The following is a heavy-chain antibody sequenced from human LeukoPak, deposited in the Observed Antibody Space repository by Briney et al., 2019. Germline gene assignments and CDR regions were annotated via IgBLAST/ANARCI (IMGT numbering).Heavy chain of an antibody. V-gene: IGHV4-34*01. CDR3: ARGTDFWSGYFWFDP. CDR1: GGSFSGYY. Sequence: SETLSLTCAVYGGSFSGYYWSWIRQPPGKGLEWIGEINHSGSTNYNPSLKSRVTISVDTSKNQFSLKLSSVTAADTAVYYCARGTDFWSGYFWFDPWGQGTLVTVSS. D-gene: IGHD3-3*01. CDR2: INHSGST. J-gene: IGHJ5*02.